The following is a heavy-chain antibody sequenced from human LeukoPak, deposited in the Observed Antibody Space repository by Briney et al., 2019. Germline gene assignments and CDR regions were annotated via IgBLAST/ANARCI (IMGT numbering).Heavy chain of an antibody. CDR1: DYSISSGYY. V-gene: IGHV4-38-2*02. CDR2: MYHSGNT. Sequence: SETLSLTCTVSDYSISSGYYWGWIRQPPGKGLEWIGSMYHSGNTYYNPSLKSLITISVDTSKNQFSLKLSSVTAADTAVYYCARDLITGSGSTTLILDAFDIWGQGTMVTVSS. D-gene: IGHD3-10*01. CDR3: ARDLITGSGSTTLILDAFDI. J-gene: IGHJ3*02.